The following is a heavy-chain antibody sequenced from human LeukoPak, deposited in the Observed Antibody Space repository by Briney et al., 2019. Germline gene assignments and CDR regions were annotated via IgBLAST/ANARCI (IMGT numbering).Heavy chain of an antibody. CDR2: IYYSGST. V-gene: IGHV4-59*01. J-gene: IGHJ5*02. Sequence: SETLSLICTVSGGSISSYYWSWIRQPPGKGLEWIGYIYYSGSTNYNPSLKSRVTISVDTSKNQFSLKLSSVTAADTAVYYCARDGGSSYQRRLNWFDPWGQGTLVTVSS. CDR1: GGSISSYY. CDR3: ARDGGSSYQRRLNWFDP. D-gene: IGHD6-13*01.